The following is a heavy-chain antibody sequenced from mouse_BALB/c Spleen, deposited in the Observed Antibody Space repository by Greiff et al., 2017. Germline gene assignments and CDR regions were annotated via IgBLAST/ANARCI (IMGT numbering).Heavy chain of an antibody. J-gene: IGHJ3*01. D-gene: IGHD2-12*01. Sequence: EVKLEESGGGLVQPGGSMKLSCVASGFTFSSYWMSWVRQSPEKGLEWVAEIRLKSDNYATHYAESVKGKFTISRDDSKSRLYLQMNSLRAEDTGIYYCTYYKFAYWGQGTLVTVSA. V-gene: IGHV6-6*02. CDR3: TYYKFAY. CDR2: IRLKSDNYAT. CDR1: GFTFSSYW.